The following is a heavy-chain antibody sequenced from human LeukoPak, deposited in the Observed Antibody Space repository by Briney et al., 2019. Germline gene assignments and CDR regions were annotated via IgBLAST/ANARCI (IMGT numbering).Heavy chain of an antibody. CDR3: AKDPELAAAGDY. CDR1: GFTFSSYG. V-gene: IGHV3-30*18. CDR2: ISYDGSNK. Sequence: GRSLRLSCAASGFTFSSYGMHWVRQAPGMGLEWVAVISYDGSNKYYADSVKGRFTISRDNSKNTLYLQMNSLRAEDTAVYYCAKDPELAAAGDYWGQGTLVTVSS. D-gene: IGHD6-13*01. J-gene: IGHJ4*02.